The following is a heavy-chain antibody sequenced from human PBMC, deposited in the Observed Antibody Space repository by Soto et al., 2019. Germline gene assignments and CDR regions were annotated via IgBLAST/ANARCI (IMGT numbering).Heavy chain of an antibody. CDR1: GFTFDDYA. CDR2: ISWNSGSI. CDR3: AKDGDIYCSGGSCYRPKTQNDNYYYYYMDV. J-gene: IGHJ6*03. Sequence: GGSLRLSCAASGFTFDDYAMHWVRQAPGKGLEWVSGISWNSGSIGYADSVKGRFTISRDNAKNSLYLQMNSLRAEDTALYYCAKDGDIYCSGGSCYRPKTQNDNYYYYYMDVWGKGTTVTVSS. V-gene: IGHV3-9*01. D-gene: IGHD2-15*01.